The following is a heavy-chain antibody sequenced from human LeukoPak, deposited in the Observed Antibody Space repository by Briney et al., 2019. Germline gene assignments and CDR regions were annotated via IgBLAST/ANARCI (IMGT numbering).Heavy chain of an antibody. D-gene: IGHD1-1*01. CDR3: ARVAKERVGGVYYFDY. CDR2: IGTAGDT. V-gene: IGHV3-13*01. J-gene: IGHJ4*02. CDR1: GFTFSDYD. Sequence: GGSLRLSCAASGFTFSDYDMHWVRPATGKGLEWVSAIGTAGDTYYTGSVKVRFTISRENAKNSLYLQMNSLRAGDTAVYYCARVAKERVGGVYYFDYWGQGTLVTVSS.